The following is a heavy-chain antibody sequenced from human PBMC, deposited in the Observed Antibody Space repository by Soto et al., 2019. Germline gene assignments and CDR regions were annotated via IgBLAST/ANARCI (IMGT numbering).Heavy chain of an antibody. CDR3: ARVPGGGIAVAGTYFADY. V-gene: IGHV1-3*01. Sequence: ASVKVSCKASGYTFTSYAMHWVRQAPGQRLEWMGWINAGNGNTKYSQKFQGRVTITRDTSASTAYMELSSLRSEDTAVYYCARVPGGGIAVAGTYFADYWGQGTLVTVSS. J-gene: IGHJ4*02. CDR1: GYTFTSYA. CDR2: INAGNGNT. D-gene: IGHD6-19*01.